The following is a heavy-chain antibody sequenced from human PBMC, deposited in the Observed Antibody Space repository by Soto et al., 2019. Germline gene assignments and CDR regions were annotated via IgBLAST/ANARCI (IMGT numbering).Heavy chain of an antibody. D-gene: IGHD2-8*02. CDR1: GGSFNAYC. CDR3: ARWCGDQVATSFDP. CDR2: IDHSGRT. J-gene: IGHJ5*02. Sequence: PETLFLTCAVYGGSFNAYCRHSICQPPGQGLEWIAEIDHSGRTKYNPSLKSRVTISADTSKNQFSLKMTSVTAADTPLYYCARWCGDQVATSFDPWGQGILPTVSS. V-gene: IGHV4-34*01.